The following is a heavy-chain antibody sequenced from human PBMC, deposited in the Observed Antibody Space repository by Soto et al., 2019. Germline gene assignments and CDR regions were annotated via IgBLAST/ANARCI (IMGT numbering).Heavy chain of an antibody. CDR3: ARQGYNRSGKAGYYYYGMVV. Sequence: GESLKISCKGSGYSFTSYWIGWVRQMPGKSLEWMGIIYPVDSDTRYSPSFQCQVTMSADKSISTAYLQWSHLRASDTAMYSCARQGYNRSGKAGYYYYGMVVWGQGTMVTVSS. V-gene: IGHV5-51*01. CDR2: IYPVDSDT. D-gene: IGHD1-1*01. CDR1: GYSFTSYW. J-gene: IGHJ6*02.